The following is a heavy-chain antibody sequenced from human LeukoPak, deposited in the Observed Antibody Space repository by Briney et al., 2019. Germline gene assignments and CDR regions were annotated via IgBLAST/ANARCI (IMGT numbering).Heavy chain of an antibody. V-gene: IGHV4-61*08. J-gene: IGHJ4*02. Sequence: TTSETLSLTCAVSGGSISSGGYSWSWLRQPPGKGLEWIGYIYYSGSTNYNPSLKSRVTISVDTSKNQFSLKLSSVTAADTAVYYCARRVSGIAVAGYFDYWGQGTLVTVSS. D-gene: IGHD6-19*01. CDR3: ARRVSGIAVAGYFDY. CDR1: GGSISSGGYS. CDR2: IYYSGST.